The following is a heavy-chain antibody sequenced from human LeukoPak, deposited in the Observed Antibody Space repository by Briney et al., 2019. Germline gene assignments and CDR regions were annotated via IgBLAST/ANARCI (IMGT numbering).Heavy chain of an antibody. J-gene: IGHJ4*02. V-gene: IGHV3-11*04. Sequence: GGSLRLSCVASGFTFSDYYMSWIRQAPGKGLEWVSYISSSGSTIYYADSVKGRFTISRDNAKNSLYLQMNGLRAEDTAVYYCARAPYGGKQIDYWGQGTLVTVSS. CDR3: ARAPYGGKQIDY. CDR1: GFTFSDYY. CDR2: ISSSGSTI. D-gene: IGHD4-23*01.